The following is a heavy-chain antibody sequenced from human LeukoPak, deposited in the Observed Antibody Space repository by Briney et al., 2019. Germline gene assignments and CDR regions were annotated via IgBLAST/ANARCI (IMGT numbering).Heavy chain of an antibody. J-gene: IGHJ6*03. CDR2: IYYSATT. D-gene: IGHD3-9*01. Sequence: PSETLSLTCTVSGGSISSSSYYWGWIRQPPGKGLEWIGSIYYSATTYYNPSLKSRVSISVDTSKNQFSLKLSSVSAADTAVYYCARRAISNILTGYYSYYYYYMDVWGKGTTVTISS. CDR3: ARRAISNILTGYYSYYYYYMDV. CDR1: GGSISSSSYY. V-gene: IGHV4-39*01.